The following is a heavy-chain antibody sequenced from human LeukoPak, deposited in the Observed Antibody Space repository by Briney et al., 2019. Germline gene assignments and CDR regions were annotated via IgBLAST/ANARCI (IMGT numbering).Heavy chain of an antibody. CDR1: GYTFTNYD. D-gene: IGHD6-13*01. CDR2: RNPNSGRT. V-gene: IGHV1-8*01. Sequence: ASVTVSFTASGYTFTNYDINWVRQATGQGLEWMGWRNPNSGRTGFAQKFQGRLTMTADTSISTAYMELSSLTSDDTAVYYCARGPVSTHGMDVWGQGTTVTVSS. J-gene: IGHJ6*02. CDR3: ARGPVSTHGMDV.